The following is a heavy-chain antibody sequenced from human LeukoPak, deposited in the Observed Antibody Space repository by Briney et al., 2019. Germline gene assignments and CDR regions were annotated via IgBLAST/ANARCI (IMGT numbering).Heavy chain of an antibody. CDR3: ARDADYGDYSGVWFDP. Sequence: SVKVSCKASGGTFSSYAISWVRQAPGQGLEWMGGIIPIFGTANYAQKFQGRVTITADESTSTAYMELSSLRSEDTAVYYCARDADYGDYSGVWFDPWGQGTLVTVSS. V-gene: IGHV1-69*13. J-gene: IGHJ5*02. CDR1: GGTFSSYA. D-gene: IGHD4-17*01. CDR2: IIPIFGTA.